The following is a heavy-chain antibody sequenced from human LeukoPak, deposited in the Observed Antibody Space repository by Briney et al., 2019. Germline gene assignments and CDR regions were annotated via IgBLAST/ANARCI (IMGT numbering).Heavy chain of an antibody. CDR1: GYTFTNYG. V-gene: IGHV1-18*01. J-gene: IGHJ4*02. CDR2: ISAHNGNT. Sequence: ASVKVSCKASGYTFTNYGISWVRQAPGQGLEWMGWISAHNGNTNYAQKLQGRVTMTTDTSTSTAYMELRSLRSDDTAVYYCARRYRSSHTFDHWGQGTLVTVSS. CDR3: ARRYRSSHTFDH. D-gene: IGHD6-19*01.